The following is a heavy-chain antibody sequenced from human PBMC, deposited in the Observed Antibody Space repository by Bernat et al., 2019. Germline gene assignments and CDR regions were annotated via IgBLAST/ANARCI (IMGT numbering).Heavy chain of an antibody. CDR2: IYSGGST. V-gene: IGHV3-66*01. Sequence: EVQLVESGGGLVQPGGSLRLSCAASGFTVSSNYMSWVRQAPGKGLEWVSVIYSGGSTYYADSVKGRFTISRDNSKNTLYLQMNSLRAEDTAVYYCARGFPLSSGWYVGAFDIWGQGTMVTVSS. J-gene: IGHJ3*02. D-gene: IGHD6-19*01. CDR3: ARGFPLSSGWYVGAFDI. CDR1: GFTVSSNY.